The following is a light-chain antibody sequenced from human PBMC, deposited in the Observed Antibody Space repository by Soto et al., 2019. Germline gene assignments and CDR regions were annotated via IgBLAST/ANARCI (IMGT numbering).Light chain of an antibody. Sequence: DIQMTQSPSTLSASVGDRVTITCRASQSISSWLAWYQQKPGKAPKLLIYKASSLESGVPSRFSGSGSGTEFTLTISSLQPDDFATYYCQQYNSNSLYTFGQGTKLEIK. J-gene: IGKJ2*01. CDR3: QQYNSNSLYT. CDR2: KAS. CDR1: QSISSW. V-gene: IGKV1-5*03.